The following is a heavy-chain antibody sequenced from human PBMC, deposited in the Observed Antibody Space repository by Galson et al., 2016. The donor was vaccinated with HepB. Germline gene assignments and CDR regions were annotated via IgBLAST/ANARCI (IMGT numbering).Heavy chain of an antibody. Sequence: TLSLTCTVSGGSITSGTKYWTWIRQPAGKGLEWIGGISTSGTANDNPSLRSRVTISLDTSKTHLSLKLRSVTASDTAMYYCATMPDSWGQGTLVTVSS. CDR2: ISTSGTA. J-gene: IGHJ4*02. CDR3: ATMPDS. V-gene: IGHV4-61*02. D-gene: IGHD2-2*01. CDR1: GGSITSGTKY.